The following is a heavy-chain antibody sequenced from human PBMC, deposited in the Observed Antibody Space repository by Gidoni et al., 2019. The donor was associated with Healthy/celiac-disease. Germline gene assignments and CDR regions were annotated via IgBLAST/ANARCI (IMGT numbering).Heavy chain of an antibody. CDR2: ISWDGGST. CDR3: AKDSTMYCTNGVCYSLDY. V-gene: IGHV3-43*01. CDR1: GLPFDDYT. J-gene: IGHJ4*02. Sequence: EVQLVESGGVVVQPGGSLRLSCAASGLPFDDYTMHWVRQAPGKGLEWVSLISWDGGSTYYADSVKGRFTISRDNSKNSLYLQMNSLRTEDTALYYCAKDSTMYCTNGVCYSLDYWGQGTLVTVSS. D-gene: IGHD2-8*01.